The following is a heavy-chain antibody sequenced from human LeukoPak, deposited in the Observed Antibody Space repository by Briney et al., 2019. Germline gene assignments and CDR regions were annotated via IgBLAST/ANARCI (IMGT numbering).Heavy chain of an antibody. CDR1: GGSFSGYY. CDR3: ARGRDYDFWSGYYTGAFDI. V-gene: IGHV4-34*01. Sequence: SETLSLTCAVYGGSFSGYYWSWIRQPPGKGLEWIGEINHSGSTNYNPSLKSRVTISVGTSKNQFSLKLSSVTAADTAVYYCARGRDYDFWSGYYTGAFDIWSQGTMVTVSS. D-gene: IGHD3-3*01. CDR2: INHSGST. J-gene: IGHJ3*02.